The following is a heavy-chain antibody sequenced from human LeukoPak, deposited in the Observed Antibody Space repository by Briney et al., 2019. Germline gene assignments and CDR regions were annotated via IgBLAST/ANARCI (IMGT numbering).Heavy chain of an antibody. Sequence: GGSLRLSCTTSGFTFSSYWMSWVRQAPGKGLEWVANIKQDGSEKYYVDSLKGRFTISRDNAKNSLYLQMNSLTAEDTAIYYCARSLRVAVAASYWGQGTLVTVSP. D-gene: IGHD6-19*01. CDR1: GFTFSSYW. CDR2: IKQDGSEK. CDR3: ARSLRVAVAASY. J-gene: IGHJ4*02. V-gene: IGHV3-7*01.